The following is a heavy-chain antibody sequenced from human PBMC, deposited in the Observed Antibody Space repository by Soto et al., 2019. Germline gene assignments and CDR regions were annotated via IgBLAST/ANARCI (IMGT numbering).Heavy chain of an antibody. D-gene: IGHD1-20*01. V-gene: IGHV3-72*01. CDR2: IRDRVHSYST. J-gene: IGHJ4*02. CDR1: GLTFSDHY. Sequence: EVQLVESGGGLVQPGGSLRLSCAVSGLTFSDHYMGWVRQAPGKGLDWVGRIRDRVHSYSTEYAAAVKGRFTISRDDSRNSLYLQMNSLKMEDTAVFYCVSLWSVTGSRDYWGRGTLVTVSS. CDR3: VSLWSVTGSRDY.